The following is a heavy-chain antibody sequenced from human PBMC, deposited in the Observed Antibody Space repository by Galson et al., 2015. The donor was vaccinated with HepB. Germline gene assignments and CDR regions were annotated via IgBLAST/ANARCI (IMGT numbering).Heavy chain of an antibody. Sequence: GSLRLSCAGSGFTFSSFALTWSRQAPGKGLEWVSGISGDGGVTFYADSVKGRFTISRDNSKKTLFLQMNSLRVEDTAVYYCATSLMSRTHFPWGQGTLVTVSS. CDR3: ATSLMSRTHFP. J-gene: IGHJ5*02. CDR2: ISGDGGVT. CDR1: GFTFSSFA. D-gene: IGHD2-8*01. V-gene: IGHV3-23*01.